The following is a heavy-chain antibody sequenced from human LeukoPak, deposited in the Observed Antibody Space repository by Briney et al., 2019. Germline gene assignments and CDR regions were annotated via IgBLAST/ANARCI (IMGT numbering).Heavy chain of an antibody. J-gene: IGHJ4*02. V-gene: IGHV1-46*01. CDR1: GYTFTSYD. D-gene: IGHD5-12*01. Sequence: ASVKVSCKASGYTFTSYDINWVRQATGQGLEWMGIINPSGGSTSYAQKFQGRVTMTRDTSTSTVYMELSSLRSEDTAVYYCARYVATTMNVDYWGQGTLVTVSS. CDR3: ARYVATTMNVDY. CDR2: INPSGGST.